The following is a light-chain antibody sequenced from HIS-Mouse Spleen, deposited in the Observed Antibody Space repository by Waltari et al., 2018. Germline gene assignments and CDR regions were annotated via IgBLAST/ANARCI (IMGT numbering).Light chain of an antibody. CDR2: EGS. CDR1: SSSVGIYNL. J-gene: IGLJ3*02. Sequence: QSALTQPASVSGSPGQSITIPCPGTSSSVGIYNLFSWYQQHPGKAPKLMIYEGSKRPSGVSNRFSGSKSGNTASLTISGLQAEDEADYYCCSYAGSSTLFGGGTKLTVL. V-gene: IGLV2-23*01. CDR3: CSYAGSSTL.